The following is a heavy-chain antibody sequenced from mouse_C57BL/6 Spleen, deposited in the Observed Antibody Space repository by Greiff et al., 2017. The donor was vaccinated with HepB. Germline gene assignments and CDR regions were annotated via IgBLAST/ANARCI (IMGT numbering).Heavy chain of an antibody. CDR1: GYTFTDYN. Sequence: EVQLQQSGPELVKPGASVKIPCKASGYTFTDYNMDWVKQSHGKSLEWIGDINPNNGGTIYNQKFKGKATLTVDKSSSTAYMELRSLTSEDTAVYDCARSRSNYFWYFDVWGTGTTVTVSS. J-gene: IGHJ1*03. CDR2: INPNNGGT. CDR3: ARSRSNYFWYFDV. D-gene: IGHD2-5*01. V-gene: IGHV1-18*01.